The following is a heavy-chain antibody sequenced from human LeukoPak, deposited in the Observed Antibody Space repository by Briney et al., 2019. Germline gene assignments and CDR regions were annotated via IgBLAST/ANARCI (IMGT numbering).Heavy chain of an antibody. D-gene: IGHD3-22*01. J-gene: IGHJ5*02. CDR2: INHSGSN. CDR1: GGPFSGYY. CDR3: ARRPEGYYDSSGYGWFDP. V-gene: IGHV4-34*01. Sequence: SETLTLTCAVYGGPFSGYYWSWLRQPPGKGLEWLGEINHSGSNNYNPSLKRRVTISVDTSKNQFSLKLSSVTAADTAVYYCARRPEGYYDSSGYGWFDPWGQGTLVTVSS.